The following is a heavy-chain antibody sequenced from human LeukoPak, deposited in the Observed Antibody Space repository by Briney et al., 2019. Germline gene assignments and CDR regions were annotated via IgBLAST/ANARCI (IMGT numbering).Heavy chain of an antibody. Sequence: GGSLRLSCAASGFTFSSYSMNWVRQAPGKGLEWVSSISSSSSYIYYADSVKGRFTISRDNAKNSLYLQMNSLRAEDTAVYYCARYPVTTPYYYYMDVWGKGTTVTVSS. CDR3: ARYPVTTPYYYYMDV. J-gene: IGHJ6*03. CDR1: GFTFSSYS. V-gene: IGHV3-21*01. D-gene: IGHD4-11*01. CDR2: ISSSSSYI.